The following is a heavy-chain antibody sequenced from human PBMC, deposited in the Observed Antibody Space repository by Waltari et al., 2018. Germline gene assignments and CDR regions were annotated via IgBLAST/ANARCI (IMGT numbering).Heavy chain of an antibody. CDR1: GFTFSTYE. D-gene: IGHD1-20*01. Sequence: EMQLVESGGGLALPGGSLRLSCAASGFTFSTYEMNWVRQAPGKGVEWVSIISSSGPSISYAASVKGRFTISRDNAQDSLYLQMNSLRAEDTAVYYCARVAITGTGFDFWGQGSLVTVSS. J-gene: IGHJ4*02. V-gene: IGHV3-48*03. CDR2: ISSSGPSI. CDR3: ARVAITGTGFDF.